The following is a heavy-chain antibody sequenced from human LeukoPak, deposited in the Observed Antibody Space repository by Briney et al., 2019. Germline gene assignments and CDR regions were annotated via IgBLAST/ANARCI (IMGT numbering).Heavy chain of an antibody. CDR3: ATEGSPPY. D-gene: IGHD3-10*01. CDR2: IYTGGST. CDR1: GFTVSNNY. J-gene: IGHJ4*01. V-gene: IGHV3-53*01. Sequence: GGSLRLSCAASGFTVSNNYMSWVRQAPGKGLEWVAVIYTGGSTSYADSVKGRFTISRDNSKNSLYLQMNSLSAEDTAIYYCATEGSPPYWGQGTLVTVSS.